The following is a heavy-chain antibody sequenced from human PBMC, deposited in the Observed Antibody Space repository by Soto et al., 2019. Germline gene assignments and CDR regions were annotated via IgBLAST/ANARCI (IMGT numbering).Heavy chain of an antibody. Sequence: QVQLVESGGGVVQPGRSLRLSCAASGFTFSSYAMHWVRQAPGKGLEWVAVISYDGSNKYYADSVKGRFTISRDNSKNTLYLQMNSLRAEDTAVYYCAKSLRDYYGSGSIDPWGQGTLVTVSS. J-gene: IGHJ5*02. CDR1: GFTFSSYA. V-gene: IGHV3-30*18. D-gene: IGHD3-10*01. CDR2: ISYDGSNK. CDR3: AKSLRDYYGSGSIDP.